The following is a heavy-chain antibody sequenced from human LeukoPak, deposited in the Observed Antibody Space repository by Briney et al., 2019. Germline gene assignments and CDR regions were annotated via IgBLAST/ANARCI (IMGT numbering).Heavy chain of an antibody. D-gene: IGHD6-13*01. CDR3: ARAELIAAAGLGV. CDR2: IIPILGIA. CDR1: GGTFSSYA. V-gene: IGHV1-69*04. Sequence: ASVKVSCKASGGTFSSYAISWVRQAPGQGLEWMGRIIPILGIANYAQKFQGRVTITADKSTSTAYMELSSLRSEDTAVYYCARAELIAAAGLGVWGQGTLVTVSS. J-gene: IGHJ4*02.